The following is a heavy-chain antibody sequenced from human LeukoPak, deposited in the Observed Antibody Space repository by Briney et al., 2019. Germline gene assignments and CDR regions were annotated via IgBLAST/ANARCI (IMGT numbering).Heavy chain of an antibody. CDR3: ACYSIAVPGRFDH. Sequence: SETLSLTWTVSGGSVSSYYWSWVRQRPGKGLEWSGCIYYSGRANSNPSPKSRVPISVDTSKNQFSLKLSSLTAADPAVYYCACYSIAVPGRFDHRGQGTLVTVSS. D-gene: IGHD6-19*01. CDR2: IYYSGRA. CDR1: GGSVSSYY. J-gene: IGHJ4*02. V-gene: IGHV4-59*02.